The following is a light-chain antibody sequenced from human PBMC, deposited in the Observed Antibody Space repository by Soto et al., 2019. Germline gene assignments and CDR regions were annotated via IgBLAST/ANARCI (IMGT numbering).Light chain of an antibody. V-gene: IGKV1-5*03. CDR2: KAS. CDR1: QSISSW. CDR3: QQYNSYST. J-gene: IGKJ1*01. Sequence: DIQMTQSPSTLSASVGDRVTITCRASQSISSWLAWYQKKPGKAPKLLIYKASSLESGVPSRFSGSGSGTEFTLTSSSLQPDDFATYYCQQYNSYSTFGQGTKVEIE.